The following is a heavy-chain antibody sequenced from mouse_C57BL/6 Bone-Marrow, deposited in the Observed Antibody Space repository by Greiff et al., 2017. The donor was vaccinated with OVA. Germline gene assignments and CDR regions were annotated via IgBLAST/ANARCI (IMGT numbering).Heavy chain of an antibody. J-gene: IGHJ2*01. CDR1: GFTFTNYY. V-gene: IGHV7-3*01. CDR3: ARYKGRVAVDYFDY. D-gene: IGHD1-1*01. CDR2: IRNKPNGSTT. Sequence: DVQLVESGGGLVQPGDSLSLSCAASGFTFTNYYMSWVRQPPGKALEWLAFIRNKPNGSTTEYSASVKGRFTISRDNSQSILYLQMNALRAEDSATYYCARYKGRVAVDYFDYWGQGTARTVSS.